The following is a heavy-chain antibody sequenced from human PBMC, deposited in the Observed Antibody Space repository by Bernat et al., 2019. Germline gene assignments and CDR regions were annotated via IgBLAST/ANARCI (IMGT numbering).Heavy chain of an antibody. J-gene: IGHJ1*01. CDR1: GFTFSSHG. CDR3: AAFVEPNNAYSV. D-gene: IGHD3-16*01. CDR2: IRPSGYYI. V-gene: IGHV3-23*04. Sequence: ELQLVESGGGLVQPGGSLRLSCAASGFTFSSHGMNWVRQAPRKGLEWVAAIRPSGYYITYSDSVKGRFTISRDNSKNTLYLQMNSLRDEDTGVYYCAAFVEPNNAYSVWGQGTLVTVSS.